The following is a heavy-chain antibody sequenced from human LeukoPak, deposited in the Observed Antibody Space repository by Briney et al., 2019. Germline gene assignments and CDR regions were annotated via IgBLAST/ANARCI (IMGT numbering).Heavy chain of an antibody. CDR1: GGSFSGYY. V-gene: IGHV4-34*01. D-gene: IGHD6-19*01. CDR2: INHSGST. J-gene: IGHJ4*02. CDR3: ARGLNNRAVAGTGY. Sequence: SETLSLTCAVYGGSFSGYYWSWIRQPPGKGLEWIGEINHSGSTNYNPSLKSRVTISVDTSKNQFSLKLSSVTAADTAVYYCARGLNNRAVAGTGYWGQGTLVTVSS.